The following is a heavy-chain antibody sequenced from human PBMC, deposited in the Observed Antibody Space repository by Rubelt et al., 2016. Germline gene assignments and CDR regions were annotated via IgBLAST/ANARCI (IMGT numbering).Heavy chain of an antibody. CDR3: ARAIREVAVVLFDY. J-gene: IGHJ4*02. D-gene: IGHD6-19*01. CDR1: GGSFSGYY. Sequence: QVQLQQWGAGLLKPSETLSLTCAVYGGSFSGYYWSWIRQPPGKGLEWIGEINHSGSTNYNPSLKSRVTISVDTSKNQFSLKLSSVTAADTAVYYCARAIREVAVVLFDYWGQGTLVTVSS. V-gene: IGHV4-34*01. CDR2: INHSGST.